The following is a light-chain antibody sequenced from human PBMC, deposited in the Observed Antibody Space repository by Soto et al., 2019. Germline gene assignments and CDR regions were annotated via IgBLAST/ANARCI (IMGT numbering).Light chain of an antibody. Sequence: EVVLTQSPATLSLSPGERATLSCRASENVRTFVDWYQQKPGQAPRLLIYGASNRATGIPAKFSGSGSGTDFTLTIGNLEPEDLAVYYCQQHSHWPPWTFGQGTRVQIQ. CDR2: GAS. CDR3: QQHSHWPPWT. J-gene: IGKJ1*01. V-gene: IGKV3-11*01. CDR1: ENVRTF.